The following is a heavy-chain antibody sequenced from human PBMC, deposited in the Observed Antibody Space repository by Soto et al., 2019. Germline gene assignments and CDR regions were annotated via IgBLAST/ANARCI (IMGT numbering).Heavy chain of an antibody. V-gene: IGHV1-69*01. D-gene: IGHD3-22*01. Sequence: QVQLVQSGAEVKKPGSSVKVSCKASGGTFSSYAISWVRQAPGQGIEWMGGIIPIYGTANYAQKFQGRVTITADESTSTAYMELSSLRSEDTAVYYCASRATYYYDSSGYNPDYYYYYGMDVWGPGTTVTVSS. CDR1: GGTFSSYA. CDR3: ASRATYYYDSSGYNPDYYYYYGMDV. CDR2: IIPIYGTA. J-gene: IGHJ6*02.